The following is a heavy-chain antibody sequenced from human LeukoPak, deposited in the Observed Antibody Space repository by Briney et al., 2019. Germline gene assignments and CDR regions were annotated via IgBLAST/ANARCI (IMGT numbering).Heavy chain of an antibody. D-gene: IGHD3-22*01. CDR2: ISYDGSNK. V-gene: IGHV3-30-3*01. CDR3: AGNTYYYDSSGSN. J-gene: IGHJ4*02. Sequence: PGGSLRLSCAASGFTFSSYAMHWVRQAPGKGLEWVAVISYDGSNKYYADSVKGRFTISRDNSKNTLYLQMNSLRAEDTAVYYCAGNTYYYDSSGSNWGQGTLVTVSS. CDR1: GFTFSSYA.